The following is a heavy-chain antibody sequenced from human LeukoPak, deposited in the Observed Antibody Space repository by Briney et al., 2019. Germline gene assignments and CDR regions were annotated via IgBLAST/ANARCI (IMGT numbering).Heavy chain of an antibody. J-gene: IGHJ6*02. Sequence: SETLSLTCTVSGGSISSSSYYWGWIRQPPGKGLEWIGSIYYSGSTNYNPSLKSRVTISVDTSKNQFSLKLSSVTAADTAVYYCASIYGEPSGSKYGMDVWGQGTTVTVSS. CDR3: ASIYGEPSGSKYGMDV. CDR2: IYYSGST. V-gene: IGHV4-39*07. CDR1: GGSISSSSYY. D-gene: IGHD4-17*01.